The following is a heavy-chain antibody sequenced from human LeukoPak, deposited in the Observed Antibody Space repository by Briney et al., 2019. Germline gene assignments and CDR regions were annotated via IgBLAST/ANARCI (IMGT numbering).Heavy chain of an antibody. CDR2: INPDGSDT. J-gene: IGHJ4*02. Sequence: PGGSLRLSCAASGFTFSSNWMHWIRQVPGEGLVWVARINPDGSDTSYADSVKGRFIISRDNAKKSLFLQLNSLRAEDTAVYYCAPDVSGEYDSASRIHLDSWGQGTLVSVSS. CDR3: APDVSGEYDSASRIHLDS. D-gene: IGHD6-25*01. CDR1: GFTFSSNW. V-gene: IGHV3-74*01.